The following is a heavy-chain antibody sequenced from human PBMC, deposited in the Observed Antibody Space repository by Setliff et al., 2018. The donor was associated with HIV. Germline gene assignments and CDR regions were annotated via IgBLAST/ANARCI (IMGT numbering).Heavy chain of an antibody. J-gene: IGHJ4*02. CDR2: ISSGSSYI. D-gene: IGHD4-4*01. V-gene: IGHV3-21*04. CDR1: GFTFSSYR. CDR3: AAGSSNYDYFDY. Sequence: LRLSCAASGFTFSSYRMNWVRQAPGKGLEWVSSISSGSSYIYYADSLKGRFIISRDNAKNSLYLQMNSLRAEDTAVYYCAAGSSNYDYFDYWGQGTLVTVSS.